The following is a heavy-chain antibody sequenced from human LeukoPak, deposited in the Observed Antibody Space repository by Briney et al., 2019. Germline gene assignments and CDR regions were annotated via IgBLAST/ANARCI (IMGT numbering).Heavy chain of an antibody. D-gene: IGHD1-1*01. Sequence: SETLSLTCTVSGYSISSGYYWGWIRQPPGKGLEWIVSIYHSGNTYYNPSLKSRVTISVDTSKNQFSLKLSSVTAADTAVYYCARDGFRRRNAYYYYYYMDVWGKGTTVTVSS. J-gene: IGHJ6*03. CDR1: GYSISSGYY. CDR2: IYHSGNT. V-gene: IGHV4-38-2*02. CDR3: ARDGFRRRNAYYYYYYMDV.